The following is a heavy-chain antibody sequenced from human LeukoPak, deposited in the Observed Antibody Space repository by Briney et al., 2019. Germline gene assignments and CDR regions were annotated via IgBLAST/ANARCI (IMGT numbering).Heavy chain of an antibody. D-gene: IGHD3-10*01. CDR2: INAGNGNT. CDR3: ARGSWYGSGSSYFDY. CDR1: GYTFTSYT. V-gene: IGHV1-3*03. J-gene: IGHJ4*02. Sequence: GASVKVSCKASGYTFTSYTMHWVRQAPGQRLEWMGWINAGNGNTKYSQEFQGRVTITRDTSASTAYMELSSLRSEDMAVCYCARGSWYGSGSSYFDYWGQGTLVTVSS.